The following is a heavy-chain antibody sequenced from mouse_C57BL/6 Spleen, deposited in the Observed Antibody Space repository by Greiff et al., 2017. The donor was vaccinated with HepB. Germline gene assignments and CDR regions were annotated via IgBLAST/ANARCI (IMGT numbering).Heavy chain of an antibody. Sequence: EVHLVESEGGLVQPGSSMKLSCTASGFTFSDYYMAWVRQVPEKGLEWVANINYDGSSTYYLDSLKSRFIISRDNAKNILYLQMSSLKSEDTATYYCARDCYYGSSYYAMDYWGQGTSVTVSS. CDR1: GFTFSDYY. D-gene: IGHD1-1*01. CDR3: ARDCYYGSSYYAMDY. CDR2: INYDGSST. V-gene: IGHV5-16*01. J-gene: IGHJ4*01.